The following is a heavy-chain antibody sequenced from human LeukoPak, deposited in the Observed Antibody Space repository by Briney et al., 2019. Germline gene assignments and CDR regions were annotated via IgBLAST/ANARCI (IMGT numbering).Heavy chain of an antibody. Sequence: PSETLSLTCTVSGGSISSSSYYWGWIRQPPGKGLEWIGSIYYSGSTYYNPSLKSRVTISVDTSKNQFSLKLSSVTAADTAVYYCARQRISVLRYFDWTPIEDYWGQGTLVTVSS. CDR2: IYYSGST. D-gene: IGHD3-9*01. J-gene: IGHJ4*02. CDR3: ARQRISVLRYFDWTPIEDY. CDR1: GGSISSSSYY. V-gene: IGHV4-39*07.